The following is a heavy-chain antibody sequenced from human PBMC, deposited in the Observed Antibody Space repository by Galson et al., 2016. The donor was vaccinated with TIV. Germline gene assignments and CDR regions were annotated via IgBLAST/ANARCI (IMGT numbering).Heavy chain of an antibody. CDR2: RYNSGST. CDR3: ARWPASGSYYEYFQQ. D-gene: IGHD1-26*01. V-gene: IGHV4-31*11. J-gene: IGHJ1*01. CDR1: GGSVSNSGYF. Sequence: TLSLTCAVSGGSVSNSGYFWTWIRQHPGKGLEWIGNRYNSGSTSYNPSLMSRVTNPVDTSKNHFSLHPTSVTAADTAVYFCARWPASGSYYEYFQQWGQGALIIGSS.